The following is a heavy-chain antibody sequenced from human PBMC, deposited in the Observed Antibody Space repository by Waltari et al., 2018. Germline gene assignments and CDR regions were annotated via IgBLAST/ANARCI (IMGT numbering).Heavy chain of an antibody. Sequence: QVQLVESGGGVVQPGGTLRLSWAASDFTFSSHSIHWVRQAPGKGLEWVAVISYNGRNIYYVDSVKGRFTISRDNSKKTLYMQMNSLTAEDTAVYYCARDYCDRANCHGMDVWGQGTTVTV. CDR1: DFTFSSHS. J-gene: IGHJ6*02. V-gene: IGHV3-30*04. CDR3: ARDYCDRANCHGMDV. D-gene: IGHD3-22*01. CDR2: ISYNGRNI.